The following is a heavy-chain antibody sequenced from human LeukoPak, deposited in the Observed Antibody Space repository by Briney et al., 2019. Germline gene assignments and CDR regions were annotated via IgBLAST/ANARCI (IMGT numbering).Heavy chain of an antibody. CDR2: ISGGGGST. V-gene: IGHV3-23*01. D-gene: IGHD5-18*01. CDR1: GFTFTSYS. CDR3: ARDLAYSRLDY. Sequence: GGSLRLSCAASGFTFTSYSMNWVCQAPGKGLEWVSTISGGGGSTYYADSVKGRFTISRDNSKNTLYLQMDSLRVEDTAFYYCARDLAYSRLDYWGQGMLVTVSS. J-gene: IGHJ4*02.